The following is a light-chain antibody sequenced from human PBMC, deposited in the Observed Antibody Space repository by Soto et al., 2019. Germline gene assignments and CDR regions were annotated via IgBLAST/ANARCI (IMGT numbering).Light chain of an antibody. V-gene: IGKV1-39*01. Sequence: DIQMTQSPSSLSASVGDRVTITCRASQTVSVYLNWYRQEPGKAPKLLIFSASTLQSGVPPRFSGSGSGTDFTLTISNLQPEDFAVYFCQQYVSSPMYTFGQGTKLEIK. CDR3: QQYVSSPMYT. J-gene: IGKJ2*01. CDR2: SAS. CDR1: QTVSVY.